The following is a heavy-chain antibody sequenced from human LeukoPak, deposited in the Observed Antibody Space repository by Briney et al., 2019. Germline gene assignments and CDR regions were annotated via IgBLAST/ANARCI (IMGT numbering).Heavy chain of an antibody. CDR2: ISTTSIYI. CDR3: ARGFGEFSP. CDR1: GFTLSSYS. J-gene: IGHJ5*02. V-gene: IGHV3-21*01. D-gene: IGHD3-10*01. Sequence: GGSLRLSCAASGFTLSSYSMNWVRQAPGKGLEWLSSISTTSIYIYYADSVRGRFTISRDNAKNSLYLQMNSLRAEDTAVYYCARGFGEFSPWGQGTLVTVSS.